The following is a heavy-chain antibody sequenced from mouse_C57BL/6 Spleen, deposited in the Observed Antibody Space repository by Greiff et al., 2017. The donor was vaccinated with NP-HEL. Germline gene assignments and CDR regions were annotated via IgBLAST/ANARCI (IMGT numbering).Heavy chain of an antibody. Sequence: VKLQQPGAELVKPGASVKLSCKASGYTFTSYWMHWVKQRPGQGLEWIGMIHPTSGSTNYNEKFKSKATLTVDKSSSTAYMQLSSLTSEDSAVYYCARRNDYDVYAMDYWGQGTSVTVSS. CDR3: ARRNDYDVYAMDY. D-gene: IGHD2-4*01. V-gene: IGHV1-64*01. J-gene: IGHJ4*01. CDR2: IHPTSGST. CDR1: GYTFTSYW.